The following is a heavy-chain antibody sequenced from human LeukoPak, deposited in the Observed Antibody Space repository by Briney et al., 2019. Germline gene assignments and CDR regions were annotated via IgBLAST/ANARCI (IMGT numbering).Heavy chain of an antibody. J-gene: IGHJ5*02. CDR1: GFTFSSYA. CDR3: VRIPNSAGFPNWFDP. CDR2: ISGSGGST. V-gene: IGHV3-23*01. D-gene: IGHD6-19*01. Sequence: PGGSLGLSCAASGFTFSSYAMSWVRQAPGKRLEWVSAISGSGGSTYYADSVKGRFTISRDNSKNTLYLQMNSLRAEDTAVYYCVRIPNSAGFPNWFDPWGQGTLVTVSS.